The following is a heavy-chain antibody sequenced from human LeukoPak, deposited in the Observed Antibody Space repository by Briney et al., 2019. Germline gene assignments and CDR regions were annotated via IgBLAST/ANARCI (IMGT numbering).Heavy chain of an antibody. J-gene: IGHJ3*02. Sequence: TAGGSLRLSCAASGFTFSSYSMNWVRQAPGKGLEWVSSISSSSSYIYYADSVKGRFTISRDNAKNSLYLQMNSLRAEDTAVYYCARDLGPTGYCSSTSCYGGAFDIWGQGTMVTVSS. CDR3: ARDLGPTGYCSSTSCYGGAFDI. V-gene: IGHV3-21*01. CDR2: ISSSSSYI. D-gene: IGHD2-2*01. CDR1: GFTFSSYS.